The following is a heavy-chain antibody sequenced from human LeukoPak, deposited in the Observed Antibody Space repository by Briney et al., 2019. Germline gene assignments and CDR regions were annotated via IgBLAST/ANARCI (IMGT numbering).Heavy chain of an antibody. CDR3: ARELEKWVGTTGDP. Sequence: ASVKVSCKASGYTFTGYYMHWVRQAPGQGLEWMGWINPNSGGTNYAQKFQGRVTMTRDTSISTAYMELSRLRSDDTAVYYCARELEKWVGTTGDPWGQGTLVTVSS. V-gene: IGHV1-2*02. J-gene: IGHJ5*02. CDR2: INPNSGGT. D-gene: IGHD1-1*01. CDR1: GYTFTGYY.